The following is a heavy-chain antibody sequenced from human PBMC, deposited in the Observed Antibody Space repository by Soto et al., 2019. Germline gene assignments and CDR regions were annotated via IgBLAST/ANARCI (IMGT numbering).Heavy chain of an antibody. D-gene: IGHD3-10*01. CDR2: IYYSGST. J-gene: IGHJ3*02. CDR3: ARPLRVRGVIITGRKPTGAFDI. V-gene: IGHV4-39*01. Sequence: QLQLQESGPGLVKPSETLSLTCTVSGGSISSSSYYWGWIRQPPGKGLEWIGSIYYSGSTYYNPSLKSRVTISVDTSKNQFSLKLSSVTAADTAVYYCARPLRVRGVIITGRKPTGAFDIWGQGTMVTVSS. CDR1: GGSISSSSYY.